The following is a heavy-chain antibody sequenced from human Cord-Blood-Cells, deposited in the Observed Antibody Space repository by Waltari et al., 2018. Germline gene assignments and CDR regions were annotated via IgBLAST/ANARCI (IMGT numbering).Heavy chain of an antibody. CDR2: INHSGST. Sequence: QVQLQQWGAGLLKTSETLSLTCAVHGGSFSAYYWRCTRQPPGKGLEWIGEINHSGSTNYNPSLKSRVTISVDTSKNQFSLKLSSVTAADTAVYYCARRTPGIAAAGYFDYWGQGTLVTVSS. J-gene: IGHJ4*02. V-gene: IGHV4-34*01. CDR3: ARRTPGIAAAGYFDY. D-gene: IGHD6-13*01. CDR1: GGSFSAYY.